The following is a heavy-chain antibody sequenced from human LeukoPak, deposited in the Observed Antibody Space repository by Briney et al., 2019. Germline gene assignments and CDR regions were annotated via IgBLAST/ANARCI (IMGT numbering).Heavy chain of an antibody. V-gene: IGHV3-21*01. J-gene: IGHJ4*02. CDR3: ARDRVVPFDY. CDR2: ISSSSIDI. Sequence: GSSMRLSCASARFSFSSCMMNWVREAAGEVLEWDSSISSSSIDILYADSVKARFNIYRENVKNSLYLQMNSLRVEDRAVYYCARDRVVPFDYWGQGTLVTVSS. D-gene: IGHD2-15*01. CDR1: RFSFSSCM.